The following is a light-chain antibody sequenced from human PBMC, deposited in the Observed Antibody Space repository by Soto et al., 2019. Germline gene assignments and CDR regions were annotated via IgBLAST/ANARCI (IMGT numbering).Light chain of an antibody. CDR1: SSNIGAGYE. CDR3: PVHHNSHSGPV. Sequence: QSVLTQPPSVSGAPGQRVTISCTGSSSNIGAGYEVHWYQQLPGTAPKLLIYGNSNRPSGVPDRFSGSISGTSASLAITGLEAGYDASSYFPVHHNSHSGPVFGGGTELTLL. V-gene: IGLV1-40*01. J-gene: IGLJ2*01. CDR2: GNS.